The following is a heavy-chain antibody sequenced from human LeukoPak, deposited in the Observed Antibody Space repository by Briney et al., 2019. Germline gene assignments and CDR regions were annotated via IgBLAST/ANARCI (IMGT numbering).Heavy chain of an antibody. CDR1: GFTFSSYA. D-gene: IGHD3-22*01. Sequence: GGSLRLSCAGSGFTFSSYAMSWGRQASRKGLELVSDISGAGDRTYYADSVKGRFTISRDNSKNTLYLQMNSLRAEDTAVYYCRGYYYQSSGYYRDYWGQGTLVTVSS. CDR3: RGYYYQSSGYYRDY. CDR2: ISGAGDRT. V-gene: IGHV3-23*01. J-gene: IGHJ4*02.